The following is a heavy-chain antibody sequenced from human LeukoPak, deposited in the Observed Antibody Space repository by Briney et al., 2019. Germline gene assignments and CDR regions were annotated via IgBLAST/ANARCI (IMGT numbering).Heavy chain of an antibody. CDR1: GFTFSSYG. CDR3: AKGHTYGFDYVDY. V-gene: IGHV3-30*18. D-gene: IGHD5-18*01. CDR2: ISYDGSNK. Sequence: GSLRLSCAASGFTFSSYGMHWVRQAPGKGLEWVAVISYDGSNKYYADSVKGRFTISRDNSKNTLYLQMNSLRAEDTAVYYCAKGHTYGFDYVDYWGQGTLVTVSS. J-gene: IGHJ4*02.